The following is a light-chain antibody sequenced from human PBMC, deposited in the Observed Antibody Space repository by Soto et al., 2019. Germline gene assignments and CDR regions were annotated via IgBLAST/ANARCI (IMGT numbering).Light chain of an antibody. CDR2: GAS. V-gene: IGKV3-15*01. CDR1: QSVSSN. Sequence: EIVMTQSPATLSVSPGERATLSCRASQSVSSNLAWYQQKPGQAPRLLIYGASTRATGIPARFSGSGSGTEFTLTISSLQSEDFAVYYCKQYNNWPLTFGGGNKVEIK. CDR3: KQYNNWPLT. J-gene: IGKJ4*01.